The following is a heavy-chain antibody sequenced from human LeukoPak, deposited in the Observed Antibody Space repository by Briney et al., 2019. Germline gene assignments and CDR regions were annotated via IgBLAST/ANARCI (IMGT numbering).Heavy chain of an antibody. V-gene: IGHV3-7*01. CDR3: ARDPDSDNAWGWFDS. CDR1: GFTFSRTW. Sequence: GGSLRLSCAASGFTFSRTWMSWVRHSPGKGLEWVANINGDGSEEYYVDSVKGRFTISRANARSSLYLQMNSLRGEDTAVYYCARDPDSDNAWGWFDSWGQGAVVTVSS. J-gene: IGHJ5*01. CDR2: INGDGSEE. D-gene: IGHD3-16*01.